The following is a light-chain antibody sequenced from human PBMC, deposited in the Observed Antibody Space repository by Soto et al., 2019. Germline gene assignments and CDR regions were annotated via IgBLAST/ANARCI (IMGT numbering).Light chain of an antibody. CDR1: SSNIGSNT. CDR3: AAWDDSLNGRV. Sequence: QAVVTQPPSASGTPGQRVTISCSGSSSNIGSNTANWYQHLPGTAPKVLIYSNNRRPSGVPDRFSGSKSGTSASLAISGLQSEDEADYYCAAWDDSLNGRVFGGGTKLTVL. J-gene: IGLJ3*02. V-gene: IGLV1-44*01. CDR2: SNN.